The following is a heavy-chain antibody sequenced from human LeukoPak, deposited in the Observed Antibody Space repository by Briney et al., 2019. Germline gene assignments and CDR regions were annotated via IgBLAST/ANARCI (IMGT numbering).Heavy chain of an antibody. V-gene: IGHV4-59*08. CDR1: GGSISTYY. D-gene: IGHD3-3*01. CDR2: IYYSGST. J-gene: IGHJ4*02. CDR3: ARQRFLEWYFDY. Sequence: PSETLSLTCTVSGGSISTYYWSWIRQPPGKGLEWIGYIYYSGSTNYNPSLKSRVTISVDTSKNKFSLKLSSVTAADTAVYYCARQRFLEWYFDYWGQGTLVTVSS.